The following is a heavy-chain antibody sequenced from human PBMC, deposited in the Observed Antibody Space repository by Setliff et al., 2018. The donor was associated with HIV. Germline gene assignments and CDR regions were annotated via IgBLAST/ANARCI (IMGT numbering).Heavy chain of an antibody. D-gene: IGHD1-1*01. CDR3: ARLRGLNLEPFDY. CDR1: GGSIEFSSYY. J-gene: IGHJ4*02. V-gene: IGHV4-39*01. Sequence: KSSETLSLTCSVSGGSIEFSSYYWGWIRQPPGKGLEWIGSVYYRGSTYYNPSLKSLLTISVDTSTNKFSLKLSSVTAADTAVYYCARLRGLNLEPFDYWGQGTLVTVSS. CDR2: VYYRGST.